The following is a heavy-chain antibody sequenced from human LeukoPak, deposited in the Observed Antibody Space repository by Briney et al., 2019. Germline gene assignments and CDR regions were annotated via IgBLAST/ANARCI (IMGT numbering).Heavy chain of an antibody. CDR1: GGTFSSYA. Sequence: SVKVSCKASGGTFSSYAISWVRQAPGQGLEWMGGIIPIFGTANYAQKFQGRVTITTDESTSTAYMELSSLRSEDTAVYYCARDRDYYDSSGHTGQWFDPWGQGTLVTVSS. D-gene: IGHD3-22*01. CDR2: IIPIFGTA. V-gene: IGHV1-69*05. J-gene: IGHJ5*02. CDR3: ARDRDYYDSSGHTGQWFDP.